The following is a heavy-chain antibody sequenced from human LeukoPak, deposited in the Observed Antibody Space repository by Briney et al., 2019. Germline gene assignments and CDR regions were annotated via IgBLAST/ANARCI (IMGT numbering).Heavy chain of an antibody. Sequence: PGGSLRLSCAASGFTFSSYEMNWVRQAPGTGLERVSYISSSSSTIYYADSVQGRFTIFRDNAKNSLYLQMNSLRAEDTAVYYCAELGITMIGGVWGKGTTVTISS. V-gene: IGHV3-48*03. J-gene: IGHJ6*04. D-gene: IGHD3-10*02. CDR1: GFTFSSYE. CDR3: AELGITMIGGV. CDR2: ISSSSSTI.